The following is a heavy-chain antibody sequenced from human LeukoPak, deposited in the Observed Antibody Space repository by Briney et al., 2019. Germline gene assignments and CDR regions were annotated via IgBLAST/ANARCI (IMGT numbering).Heavy chain of an antibody. CDR3: AKADSGSYLGYFDY. D-gene: IGHD1-26*01. Sequence: HPGGSLRLSCAASEFTFSNHAMSWVRQAPGKGLEWVSAISGSAGSTYYADSVKGRFTISRDNSKNTLYLQMNSLRAEDTAVYYCAKADSGSYLGYFDYWGQGTLVTVSS. V-gene: IGHV3-23*01. CDR2: ISGSAGST. J-gene: IGHJ4*02. CDR1: EFTFSNHA.